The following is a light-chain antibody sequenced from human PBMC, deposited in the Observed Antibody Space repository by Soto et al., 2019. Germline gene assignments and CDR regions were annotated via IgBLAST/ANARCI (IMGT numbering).Light chain of an antibody. V-gene: IGKV1-9*01. CDR1: QGIGTY. J-gene: IGKJ1*01. CDR2: ASS. Sequence: QLTHSPSSLSASVGDRVTVTCRASQGIGTYLVWYQQKSGKAPTVLIYASSTLQTGVPSRFSGSGSGTDFSLTISSLHPEDVATYYCQQVDSYPRTFGQGTKVDIK. CDR3: QQVDSYPRT.